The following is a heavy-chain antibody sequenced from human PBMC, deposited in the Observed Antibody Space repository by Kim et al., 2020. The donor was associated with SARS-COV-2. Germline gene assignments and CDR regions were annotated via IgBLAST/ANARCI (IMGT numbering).Heavy chain of an antibody. Sequence: IFYADSVKGRFTSSRDNAKNSLSLQMNSLRTDDTAVYYCARDLGYSSAFQWGQGTLVTVSS. V-gene: IGHV3-48*04. J-gene: IGHJ4*02. CDR2: I. CDR3: ARDLGYSSAFQ. D-gene: IGHD6-19*01.